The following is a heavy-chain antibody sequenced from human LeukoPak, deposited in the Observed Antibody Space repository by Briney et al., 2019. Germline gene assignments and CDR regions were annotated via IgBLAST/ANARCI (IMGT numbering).Heavy chain of an antibody. CDR3: ARAGGVKTAALDLDY. J-gene: IGHJ4*02. CDR1: GGSINSGAYY. CDR2: IYYSGST. D-gene: IGHD6-25*01. Sequence: SETLSLTCTVSGGSINSGAYYWSWIRQHPGKGLEWVGYIYYSGSTYYNPSLKSRLTLSVDTSKNQFSLKLSSVTAADTAVYYCARAGGVKTAALDLDYWGQGTLVTVSS. V-gene: IGHV4-31*03.